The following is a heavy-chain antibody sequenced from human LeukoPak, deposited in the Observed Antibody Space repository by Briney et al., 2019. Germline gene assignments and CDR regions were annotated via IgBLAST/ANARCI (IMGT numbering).Heavy chain of an antibody. Sequence: SETLSLTCIVSGGSLSSPNYYWGWIRQPPGKGLEWIVTIYYSGTTYYNPSLKSRLTISVDTSKNQFSLKLTSVTAADTAVYYCARHDYYGSLNWFDPWGQGTLITVSS. J-gene: IGHJ5*02. CDR3: ARHDYYGSLNWFDP. CDR1: GGSLSSPNYY. V-gene: IGHV4-39*01. CDR2: IYYSGTT. D-gene: IGHD3-10*01.